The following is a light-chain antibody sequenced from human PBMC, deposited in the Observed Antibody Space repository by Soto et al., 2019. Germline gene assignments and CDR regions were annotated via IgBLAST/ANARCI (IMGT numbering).Light chain of an antibody. Sequence: QSVVTQPASVSGSPGQSITISCTGTSSDVGGYNYVSWYQQHPGKAPKLMIYDVSNRPSGVSNRFSGSKSGDTASLTISGLQAEDEADYYCSSYKSSSTRVFGTGTKVT. CDR2: DVS. CDR1: SSDVGGYNY. V-gene: IGLV2-14*01. CDR3: SSYKSSSTRV. J-gene: IGLJ1*01.